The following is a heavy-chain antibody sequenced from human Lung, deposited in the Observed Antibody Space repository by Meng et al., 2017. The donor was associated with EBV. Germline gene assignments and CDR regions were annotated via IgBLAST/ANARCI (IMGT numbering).Heavy chain of an antibody. D-gene: IGHD6-19*01. V-gene: IGHV4-4*02. CDR3: ARVGQWLPIDY. Sequence: VQLEEAGPGLVKPSGTLSLTCAVAGGSISSSNWWSWVRQPPGKELEWIGEIYHSVSTNYIPSLKSRVTISVDKSKNQFSLNLSSVTAADTAVYYCARVGQWLPIDYWGQGALVTVSS. J-gene: IGHJ4*02. CDR2: IYHSVST. CDR1: GGSISSSNW.